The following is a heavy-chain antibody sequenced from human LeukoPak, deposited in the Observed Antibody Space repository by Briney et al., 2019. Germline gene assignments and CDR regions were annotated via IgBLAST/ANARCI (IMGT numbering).Heavy chain of an antibody. CDR3: ARAYEGDSSGYYSLGY. CDR1: GGTFSSYA. Sequence: SVKVSCKASGGTFSSYAISWVRQAPGQGLEWMGGIIPIFGTANYAQKFQGRVTITADESTSTAYMELSSLRSEDAAVYYCARAYEGDSSGYYSLGYWGQGTRVTVSS. D-gene: IGHD3-22*01. J-gene: IGHJ4*02. CDR2: IIPIFGTA. V-gene: IGHV1-69*01.